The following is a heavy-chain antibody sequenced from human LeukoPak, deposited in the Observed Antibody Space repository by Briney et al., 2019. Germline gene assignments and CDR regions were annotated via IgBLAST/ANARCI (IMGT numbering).Heavy chain of an antibody. CDR1: GFTVSNTY. Sequence: GGSLRLSCAASGFTVSNTYMSWVRQAPGKGLEWVSVIYSGGNTYYADSVKGRFTISRDNSKNTLYLQMNSLRAEDTAVYYCARDRKTGYGMDVWGQGTTVTVSS. J-gene: IGHJ6*02. CDR2: IYSGGNT. V-gene: IGHV3-53*01. CDR3: ARDRKTGYGMDV.